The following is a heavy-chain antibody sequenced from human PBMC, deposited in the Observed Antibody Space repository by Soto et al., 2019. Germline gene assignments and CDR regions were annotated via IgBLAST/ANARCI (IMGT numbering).Heavy chain of an antibody. Sequence: QVQLVQSGAEVKKPGASVKVSCRASGYTFTSYYMHGVRQAPGQGLEWMGIINPSGGSTSYAQKFQGRVTMTRDTSTSTVYMELSSLRSQDTAVYYCARASRDYPFDYWGQGTLVTVSS. CDR3: ARASRDYPFDY. J-gene: IGHJ4*02. V-gene: IGHV1-46*01. CDR1: GYTFTSYY. CDR2: INPSGGST. D-gene: IGHD4-17*01.